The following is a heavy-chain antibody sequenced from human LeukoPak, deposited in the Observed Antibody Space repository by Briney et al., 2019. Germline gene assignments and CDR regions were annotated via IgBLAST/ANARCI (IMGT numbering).Heavy chain of an antibody. Sequence: QPGGSLRLSCVVSGFIFNNYAMSWVRQAPGKGLEWVSVISSSGDSTYYADSVKGRFTISRDNSKNTLYLQMNSLRAEDTAVYYCARGYGGVEHMDVWGKGTTVTISS. CDR2: ISSSGDST. J-gene: IGHJ6*03. V-gene: IGHV3-23*01. D-gene: IGHD2-8*02. CDR3: ARGYGGVEHMDV. CDR1: GFIFNNYA.